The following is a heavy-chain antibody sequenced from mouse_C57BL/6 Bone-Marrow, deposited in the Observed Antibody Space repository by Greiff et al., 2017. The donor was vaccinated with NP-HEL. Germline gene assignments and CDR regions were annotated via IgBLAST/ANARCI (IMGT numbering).Heavy chain of an antibody. CDR2: IYPGSGST. CDR3: AITTVVATYWYFGV. D-gene: IGHD1-1*01. V-gene: IGHV1-55*01. Sequence: QVQLQQPGAELVKPGASVKMSCKASGYTFTSYWITWVKQRPGQGLEWIGDIYPGSGSTNYNEKFKSKATLTVDTSSSTAYMQLSSLTSEDSAVYYCAITTVVATYWYFGVWGTGTTVTVSS. J-gene: IGHJ1*03. CDR1: GYTFTSYW.